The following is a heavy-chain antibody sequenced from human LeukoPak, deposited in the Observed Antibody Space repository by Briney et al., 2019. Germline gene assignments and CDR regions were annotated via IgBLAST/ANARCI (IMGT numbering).Heavy chain of an antibody. CDR2: IIPIFGTA. Sequence: SVKVSCKASGGTFSSYAISWVRQAPGQGLEWMGGIIPIFGTANYAQKFQGRVTITTDESTSTAYMELSSLRSEDTAVYYCARGAPGYCSGGSCYSGDYWGQGILVTVSS. J-gene: IGHJ4*02. V-gene: IGHV1-69*05. D-gene: IGHD2-15*01. CDR1: GGTFSSYA. CDR3: ARGAPGYCSGGSCYSGDY.